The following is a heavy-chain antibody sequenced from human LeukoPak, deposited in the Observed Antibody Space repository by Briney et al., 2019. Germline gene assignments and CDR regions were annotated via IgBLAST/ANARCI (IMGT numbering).Heavy chain of an antibody. D-gene: IGHD5-18*01. J-gene: IGHJ4*02. Sequence: GGSLRLSCVASGFTFDDYAMHWVRQAPGKGLEWVSGISWNSGSIDYADSVKGRFTVSRDNAKNSLYLQMNSLRAEDTALYYCAKVRGYSYGPFDYWGQGTLATVSS. CDR2: ISWNSGSI. CDR1: GFTFDDYA. V-gene: IGHV3-9*01. CDR3: AKVRGYSYGPFDY.